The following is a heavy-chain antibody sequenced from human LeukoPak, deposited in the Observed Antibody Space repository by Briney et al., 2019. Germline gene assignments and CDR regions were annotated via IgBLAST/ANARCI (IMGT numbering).Heavy chain of an antibody. CDR2: IIPIFGTA. J-gene: IGHJ6*03. CDR3: ARARITMVRGVIHYYYYYMDV. D-gene: IGHD3-10*01. CDR1: GGTFSSYA. V-gene: IGHV1-69*13. Sequence: SVKVSCKASGGTFSSYAISWVRQAPGQGLEWMGGIIPIFGTANYAQKFQGRVTITADESTSTAYMELSSLRSEDTAVYYCARARITMVRGVIHYYYYYMDVWGKGTTVTISS.